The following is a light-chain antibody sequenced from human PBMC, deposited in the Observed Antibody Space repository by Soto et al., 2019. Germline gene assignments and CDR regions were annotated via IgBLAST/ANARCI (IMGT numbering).Light chain of an antibody. Sequence: QSVLTQPRSVYGSPGQAVTIFCTGTSSDVGGYNFVSWYQQHPDKAPKVMIYDVSKRPSGVPDRFSGSKSGDTASLTISGLQAEGEADYHCCSYAGSSYVFGTGTKVTVL. CDR2: DVS. J-gene: IGLJ1*01. V-gene: IGLV2-11*01. CDR1: SSDVGGYNF. CDR3: CSYAGSSYV.